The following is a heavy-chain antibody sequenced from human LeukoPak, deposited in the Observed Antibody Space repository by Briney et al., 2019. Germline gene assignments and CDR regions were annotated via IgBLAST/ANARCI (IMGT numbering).Heavy chain of an antibody. J-gene: IGHJ4*02. D-gene: IGHD3-16*01. V-gene: IGHV3-48*03. CDR2: ISSIGSTI. Sequence: PGGSLRLSCAASGFTFSSYEMNWVRQAPGKGLDWVSYISSIGSTIYYADSVKGRFTISRDNAKNSLYLQMNSLRAEDTAVYYCARDRHGGERALGYWGQGTLVTVSS. CDR1: GFTFSSYE. CDR3: ARDRHGGERALGY.